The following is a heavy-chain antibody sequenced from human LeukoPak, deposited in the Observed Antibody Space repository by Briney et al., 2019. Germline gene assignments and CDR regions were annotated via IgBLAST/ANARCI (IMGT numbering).Heavy chain of an antibody. J-gene: IGHJ6*03. CDR1: GFTFSSYA. CDR3: TTDPITNTYYYYYMDV. CDR2: ISYDGSNK. V-gene: IGHV3-30-3*01. Sequence: GGSLRLSCAASGFTFSSYAMHWVRQAPGKGLEWVAVISYDGSNKYYADSVKGRFTISRDNSKNTLYLRMNSLKTEDTAVYYCTTDPITNTYYYYYMDVWGKGTTVTVSS. D-gene: IGHD1-14*01.